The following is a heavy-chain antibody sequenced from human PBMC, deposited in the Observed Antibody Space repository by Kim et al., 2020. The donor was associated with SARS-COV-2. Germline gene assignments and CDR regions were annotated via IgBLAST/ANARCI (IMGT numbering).Heavy chain of an antibody. Sequence: SETLSLTCTVSGGSISSGGYYWSWIRQHPGKGLEWIGYIYYSGSTYYNPSLKSRVTISVDTSKNQFSLKLSSVTAADTAVYYCARSNYYDSSGYHYWGQGTLVTVSS. D-gene: IGHD3-22*01. CDR2: IYYSGST. J-gene: IGHJ4*02. CDR3: ARSNYYDSSGYHY. V-gene: IGHV4-31*03. CDR1: GGSISSGGYY.